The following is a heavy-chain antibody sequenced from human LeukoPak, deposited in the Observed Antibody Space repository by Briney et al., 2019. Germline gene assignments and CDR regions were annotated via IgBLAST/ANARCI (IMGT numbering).Heavy chain of an antibody. CDR3: ARVEWIQLWLLDY. CDR2: INPKNGGT. CDR1: GYTLTELS. V-gene: IGHV1-2*02. D-gene: IGHD5-18*01. Sequence: ASVKVSCKVSGYTLTELSMHWVRQAPGQGLEWMGWINPKNGGTNYAQKFQGRVTMTRDTSINTAFMELSRLNSDDTAVYFCARVEWIQLWLLDYWGQGTLVTVSS. J-gene: IGHJ4*02.